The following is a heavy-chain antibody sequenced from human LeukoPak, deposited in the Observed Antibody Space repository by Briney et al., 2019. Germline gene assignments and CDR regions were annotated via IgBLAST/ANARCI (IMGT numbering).Heavy chain of an antibody. CDR1: GFTFSSYG. J-gene: IGHJ4*02. Sequence: GGSLRLSCAASGFTFSSYGMHWVRQAPVKGLEWVAVIWYDGSNKYYADSVKGRFTISRDNSKNTLYLQMNSLRAEDTAVYYCARDRGYSGYQMLDYWGQGTLVTVSS. CDR2: IWYDGSNK. CDR3: ARDRGYSGYQMLDY. D-gene: IGHD5-12*01. V-gene: IGHV3-33*01.